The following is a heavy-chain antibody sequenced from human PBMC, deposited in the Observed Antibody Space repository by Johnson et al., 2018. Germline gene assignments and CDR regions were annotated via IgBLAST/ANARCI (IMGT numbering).Heavy chain of an antibody. CDR2: IWYDGSNK. CDR1: GFIFSTYS. Sequence: QLVESGGGVVQPGRSLRLSCAASGFIFSTYSMHWVRQAPGKGLEWVAVIWYDGSNKYYADSVKGRFTISRDNSKNTLYLQMNSLRAEDTAVYYCARDSYGMDVWGQGTTVTVAS. V-gene: IGHV3-33*01. J-gene: IGHJ6*02. CDR3: ARDSYGMDV.